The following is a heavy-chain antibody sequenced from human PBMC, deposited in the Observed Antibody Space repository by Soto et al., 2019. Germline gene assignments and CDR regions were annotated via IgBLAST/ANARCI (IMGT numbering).Heavy chain of an antibody. D-gene: IGHD3-3*01. J-gene: IGHJ4*02. CDR2: IYPSDSDT. CDR1: GYSFSTYW. Sequence: GESLKISCKGSGYSFSTYWIGWVRQRPGKGLEWMGIIYPSDSDTRYSPSFQGQVTISADKSISTAYLQWSSLRASDTAMYYCARGDNFWSGFYNLQFDYWGQGTLVTVSS. CDR3: ARGDNFWSGFYNLQFDY. V-gene: IGHV5-51*01.